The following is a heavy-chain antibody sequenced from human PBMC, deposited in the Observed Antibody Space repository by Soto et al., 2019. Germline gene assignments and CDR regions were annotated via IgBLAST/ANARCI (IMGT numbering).Heavy chain of an antibody. CDR1: GYSFTSYW. CDR2: IDPSDSYT. V-gene: IGHV5-10-1*01. J-gene: IGHJ6*02. D-gene: IGHD5-12*01. Sequence: EVQLVQAGAEVKKPGESLRISCKGSGYSFTSYWISWLRQMPGKGLEWMGRIDPSDSYTNYSPSFQGHVTISADKSISTAYLQWSNLKASDTAMYYCARLAMATRRGYYGMDVWGQGTTVTVSS. CDR3: ARLAMATRRGYYGMDV.